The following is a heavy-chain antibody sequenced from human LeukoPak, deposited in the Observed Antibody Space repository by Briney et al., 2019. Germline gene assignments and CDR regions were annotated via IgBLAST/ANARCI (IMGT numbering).Heavy chain of an antibody. D-gene: IGHD3-3*01. V-gene: IGHV4-4*07. CDR2: IYTSGST. Sequence: PSETLSLTCTVSGGSISSYYWSWIRQPPGKGLEWIGRIYTSGSTNYNPSLTSRVTMSVDTSKNQFSLKLSSVTAADTAVYYCARDRFLEWLSDYWGQGTLVTVSS. CDR1: GGSISSYY. CDR3: ARDRFLEWLSDY. J-gene: IGHJ4*02.